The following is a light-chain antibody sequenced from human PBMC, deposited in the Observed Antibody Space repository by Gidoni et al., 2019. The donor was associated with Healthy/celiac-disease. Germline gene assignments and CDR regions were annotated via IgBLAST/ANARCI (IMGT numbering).Light chain of an antibody. J-gene: IGKJ5*01. CDR3: QQLNSYLPIT. V-gene: IGKV1-9*01. CDR1: QGISSY. Sequence: DIQLNQSPSFLSASVGDRVTITCRASQGISSYLAWYQQKPGKAPKLLIYAASTLQRGVPSRFSGSGSGTEFTLTISSLQPEDFATYYCQQLNSYLPITFGQGTRLEIK. CDR2: AAS.